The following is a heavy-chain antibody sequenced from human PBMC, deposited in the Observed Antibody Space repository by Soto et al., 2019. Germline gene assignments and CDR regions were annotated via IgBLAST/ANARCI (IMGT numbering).Heavy chain of an antibody. D-gene: IGHD6-13*01. V-gene: IGHV1-69*01. CDR1: GGTFSSYA. CDR2: IIPIFGTA. J-gene: IGHJ6*02. Sequence: QVQLVQSGAEVKKPGSSVKVSCKASGGTFSSYAISWVRQAPGQGLEWMGGIIPIFGTANYAQKFQGRVTITADESTSKAYMELSSLRSEDTAVYYCARVPSSSWYDDYYYYGMDVWGQGTTVTVSS. CDR3: ARVPSSSWYDDYYYYGMDV.